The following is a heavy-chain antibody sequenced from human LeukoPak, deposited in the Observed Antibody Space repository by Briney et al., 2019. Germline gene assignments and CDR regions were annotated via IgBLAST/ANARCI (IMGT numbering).Heavy chain of an antibody. CDR3: ARPRGRRFGELCRFDY. D-gene: IGHD3-10*01. CDR1: GGSFSGYY. J-gene: IGHJ4*02. CDR2: INHSGST. Sequence: SETLSLTCAVYGGSFSGYYWSWIRQPPGKGLDWIGEINHSGSTNYNPSLKSRVTISVDTSKNQFSLKLSSVTAADTAVYYCARPRGRRFGELCRFDYWGQGTLVTVSS. V-gene: IGHV4-34*01.